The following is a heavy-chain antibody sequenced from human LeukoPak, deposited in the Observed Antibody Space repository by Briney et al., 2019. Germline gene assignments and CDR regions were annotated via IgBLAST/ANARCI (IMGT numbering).Heavy chain of an antibody. J-gene: IGHJ6*02. CDR2: IYTSGST. Sequence: PSETLFLTCTVSGGSISSYYWSWIRQPAGKGLEWIGRIYTSGSTNYNPSLKSRVTMSVYTSKNQFSLKLSSVTAADTAVYYCATSRMVRGVIIDGSLDYYYGMDVWGQGTTVTVSS. CDR1: GGSISSYY. V-gene: IGHV4-4*07. CDR3: ATSRMVRGVIIDGSLDYYYGMDV. D-gene: IGHD3-10*01.